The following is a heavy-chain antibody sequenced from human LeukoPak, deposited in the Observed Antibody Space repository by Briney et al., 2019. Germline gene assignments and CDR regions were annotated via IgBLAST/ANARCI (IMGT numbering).Heavy chain of an antibody. CDR2: IKQDGSEK. CDR3: TRVEETATTAAIIRRYSYYYYYMDV. CDR1: GFTFSTYR. V-gene: IGHV3-7*01. D-gene: IGHD4-11*01. Sequence: GGSLRLSCAASGFTFSTYRMSWVRQAPGKGLEWVANIKQDGSEKHYVDSVKGRFTISRDNAKTSLYLRMSSLRAEDTAVYYCTRVEETATTAAIIRRYSYYYYYMDVWGKGNTVTVSS. J-gene: IGHJ6*03.